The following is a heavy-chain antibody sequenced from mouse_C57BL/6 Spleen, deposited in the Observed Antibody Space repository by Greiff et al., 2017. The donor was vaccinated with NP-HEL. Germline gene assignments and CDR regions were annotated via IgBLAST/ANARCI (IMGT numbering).Heavy chain of an antibody. V-gene: IGHV1-9*01. CDR2: ILPGSGST. CDR3: ARNIGLITAAYYYAMDY. J-gene: IGHJ4*01. Sequence: VKLMESGAELMKPGASVKLSCKATGYTFTGYWIEWVKQRPGHGLEWIGEILPGSGSTNYNEKFKGKATFTADTSSNTAYMQLSSLTTEDSAIYYCARNIGLITAAYYYAMDYWGQGTSVTVSS. CDR1: GYTFTGYW. D-gene: IGHD1-2*01.